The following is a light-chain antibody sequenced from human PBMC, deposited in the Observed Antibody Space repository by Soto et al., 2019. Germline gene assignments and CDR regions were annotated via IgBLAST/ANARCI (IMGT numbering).Light chain of an antibody. CDR1: QSVSSN. CDR3: QQYNSSPPLT. CDR2: GAS. J-gene: IGKJ4*01. Sequence: EIVMTQSPATLSVSPGERATLSCRASQSVSSNLAWYQQKPGQAPRLLIYGASTRATGIPARFSGSGSGTEFPLTISSLQSEDLAVYYCQQYNSSPPLTFGGGTKVEIK. V-gene: IGKV3-15*01.